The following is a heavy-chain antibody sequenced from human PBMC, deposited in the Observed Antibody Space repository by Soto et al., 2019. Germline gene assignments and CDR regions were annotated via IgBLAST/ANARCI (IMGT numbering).Heavy chain of an antibody. CDR1: GFTFSSYS. Sequence: GGSPRLSCAASGFTFSSYSMNWVRQAPGKGLEWVSSISSSSSYIYYADSVKGRFTISRDNAKNSLYLQMNSLRAEDTAVYYCAKRSGYSSRPHYGMDVWGKGPRSPSPQ. CDR3: AKRSGYSSRPHYGMDV. CDR2: ISSSSSYI. J-gene: IGHJ6*01. D-gene: IGHD6-13*01. V-gene: IGHV3-21*01.